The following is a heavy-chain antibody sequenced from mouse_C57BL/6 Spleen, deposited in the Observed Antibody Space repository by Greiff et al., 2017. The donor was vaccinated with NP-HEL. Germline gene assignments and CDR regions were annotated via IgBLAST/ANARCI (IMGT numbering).Heavy chain of an antibody. CDR2: IYPRSGNT. Sequence: VQLQESGAELARPGASVKLSCKASGYTFTSYGISWVKQRTGQGLEWIGEIYPRSGNTYYNEKFKGKATLTADKYSSTAYMERRSLTSEASAVYVCARTSWCAYWGQGTLVTVSA. CDR1: GYTFTSYG. CDR3: ARTSWCAY. V-gene: IGHV1-81*01. J-gene: IGHJ3*01.